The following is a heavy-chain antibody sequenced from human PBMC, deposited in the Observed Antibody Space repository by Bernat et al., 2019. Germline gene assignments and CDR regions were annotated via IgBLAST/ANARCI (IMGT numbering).Heavy chain of an antibody. Sequence: QVQLVQSGAEEKKPGASVKVSCKASGYTFTGYAMHWVRQAPGQRLEWMGWINAGNGNTKYSQKFQGRVTITRDTSASTAYMELSSLRSEDTAVYYCARVRACLSGVCPYRGLFDYWGQGTLVTVSS. CDR3: ARVRACLSGVCPYRGLFDY. D-gene: IGHD2-8*02. V-gene: IGHV1-3*05. J-gene: IGHJ4*02. CDR2: INAGNGNT. CDR1: GYTFTGYA.